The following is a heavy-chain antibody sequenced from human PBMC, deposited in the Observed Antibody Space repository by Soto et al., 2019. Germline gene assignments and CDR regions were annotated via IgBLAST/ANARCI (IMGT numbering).Heavy chain of an antibody. Sequence: QVQLVQSGAEVKKPGSSVKVSCKASGGTFSSYAISWVRQAPGQGLEWMGGIIPIFGTANYAQKFQGRVTMTAYESTSTADMALSSLRSEDTAGYYCARDSVDTAMPPRYWGQGTLVTVSS. D-gene: IGHD5-18*01. CDR2: IIPIFGTA. V-gene: IGHV1-69*12. CDR3: ARDSVDTAMPPRY. J-gene: IGHJ4*02. CDR1: GGTFSSYA.